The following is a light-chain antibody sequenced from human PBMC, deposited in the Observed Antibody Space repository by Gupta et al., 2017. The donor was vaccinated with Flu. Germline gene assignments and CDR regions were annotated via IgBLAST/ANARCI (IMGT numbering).Light chain of an antibody. CDR2: KAS. J-gene: IGLJ2*01. V-gene: IGLV3-25*02. Sequence: SYELTHPPSVSVSPGQTARITCSGDALPKQYVYWYQQKPGQAPVLVIYKASERPSGIPERFSGSSSGTTVTLTISGGQEEDEADDYCQSSDSSCTLHVVFGGGTKLTVL. CDR1: ALPKQY. CDR3: QSSDSSCTLHVV.